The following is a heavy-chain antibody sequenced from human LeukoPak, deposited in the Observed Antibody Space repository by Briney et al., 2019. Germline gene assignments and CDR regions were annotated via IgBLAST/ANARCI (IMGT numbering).Heavy chain of an antibody. Sequence: GGSLRLSCAASGFTFSSYAMSWVRQAPGKGLEWVSAISGSGGSTYYADSVKGRFTISRDNSKNTLYLQMGSLRAEDMAVYYCARAYNSGWTFDYWGQGTLVTVPS. CDR3: ARAYNSGWTFDY. V-gene: IGHV3-23*01. J-gene: IGHJ4*02. D-gene: IGHD6-19*01. CDR2: ISGSGGST. CDR1: GFTFSSYA.